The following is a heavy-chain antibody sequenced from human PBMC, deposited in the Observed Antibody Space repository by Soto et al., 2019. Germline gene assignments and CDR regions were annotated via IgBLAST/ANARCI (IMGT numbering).Heavy chain of an antibody. J-gene: IGHJ5*02. V-gene: IGHV3-9*01. CDR2: ISWNSGSI. Sequence: GGSLRLSCAASGFTFDVYAMHWVRQAPGKGLEWVSGISWNSGSIGYADSVKGRFTISRDNAKNSLYLQMNSLRAEDTALYYCAKGDYGDYAGWFDPWGQGTLVTVSS. CDR1: GFTFDVYA. D-gene: IGHD4-17*01. CDR3: AKGDYGDYAGWFDP.